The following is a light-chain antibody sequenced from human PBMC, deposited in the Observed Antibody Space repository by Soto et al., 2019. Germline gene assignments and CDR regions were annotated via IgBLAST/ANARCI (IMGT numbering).Light chain of an antibody. Sequence: EIVMTQSPATLSLAPGERATLSCRASHSMSSKLAWYQQQPGHAPRLLIYGASTRATGITARCSGSGAGTKFTPTISSLQSDDLVVYYCHQYNSGPPYTFGQGTKLEIK. CDR2: GAS. CDR3: HQYNSGPPYT. V-gene: IGKV3-15*01. J-gene: IGKJ2*01. CDR1: HSMSSK.